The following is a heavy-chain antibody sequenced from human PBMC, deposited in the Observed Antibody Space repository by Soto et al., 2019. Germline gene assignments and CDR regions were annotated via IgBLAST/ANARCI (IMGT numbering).Heavy chain of an antibody. CDR1: GGTFSSYA. CDR3: AREPLDYDAFDV. D-gene: IGHD3-16*01. J-gene: IGHJ3*01. CDR2: IIPIFGTA. Sequence: SVKVSCKASGGTFSSYAISWVRQAPGQGLEWMGGIIPIFGTANYAQKFQGRVTITADKSTSTAYMELSSLRSEDTAVYYCAREPLDYDAFDVWGQGTMVTVSS. V-gene: IGHV1-69*06.